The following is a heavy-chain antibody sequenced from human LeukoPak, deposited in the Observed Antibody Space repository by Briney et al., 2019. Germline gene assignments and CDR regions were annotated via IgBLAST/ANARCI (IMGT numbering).Heavy chain of an antibody. V-gene: IGHV3-7*01. Sequence: GGSLRLSCAASGFTFSNYWINWVRQAPGKGLEWVSNINQDGSEKYYVDSVKGRFTISRDNAKDSLYLQMSSLRAEDTAVYYCARTYRNGDKFCSVYWGQGTLVTVSS. D-gene: IGHD5-24*01. CDR2: INQDGSEK. CDR1: GFTFSNYW. J-gene: IGHJ4*02. CDR3: ARTYRNGDKFCSVY.